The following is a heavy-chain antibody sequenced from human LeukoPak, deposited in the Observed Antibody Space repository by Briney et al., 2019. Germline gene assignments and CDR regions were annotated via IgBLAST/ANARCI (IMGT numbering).Heavy chain of an antibody. CDR1: GGSISSSSYY. J-gene: IGHJ4*02. CDR2: IYYSGST. CDR3: ARDQAVVTMIVEDDY. Sequence: SETLSLTCTVSGGSISSSSYYWGWIRQPPGKGLEWIGSIYYSGSTYYNPSLKSRVTISVDTSKNQFSLKLSSVTAADTAVYYCARDQAVVTMIVEDDYWGQGTLVTVSS. D-gene: IGHD3-22*01. V-gene: IGHV4-39*07.